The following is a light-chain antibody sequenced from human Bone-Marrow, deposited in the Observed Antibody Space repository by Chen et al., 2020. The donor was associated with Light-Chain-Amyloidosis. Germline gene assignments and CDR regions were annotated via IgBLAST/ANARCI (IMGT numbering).Light chain of an antibody. CDR3: QSADSSGTYEVI. J-gene: IGLJ2*01. V-gene: IGLV3-25*03. Sequence: SYELPQPPSVAVSPGQPARITLSRDELQTKYAYWYQQKQGQAPVLVIHRDTERPSGISERLSGSSSGTTATLTISGVQEEDEADYHCQSADSSGTYEVIFGGGTKLTVL. CDR2: RDT. CDR1: ELQTKY.